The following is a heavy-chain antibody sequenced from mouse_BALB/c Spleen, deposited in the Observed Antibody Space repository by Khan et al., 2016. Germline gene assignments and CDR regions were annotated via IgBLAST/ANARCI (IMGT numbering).Heavy chain of an antibody. CDR3: AVIHYYGYFDY. V-gene: IGHV3-2*02. J-gene: IGHJ2*01. Sequence: EVQLQESGPGLVKPSQSLSLTCTVTGYSITSDYTWNWIRQFPGNKLEWMGYISYSGSTIYNPSLKSRISITRDTSKNQFFLQLNSVTTEDTATXYCAVIHYYGYFDYWGQGTTLTVSS. CDR1: GYSITSDYT. D-gene: IGHD1-2*01. CDR2: ISYSGST.